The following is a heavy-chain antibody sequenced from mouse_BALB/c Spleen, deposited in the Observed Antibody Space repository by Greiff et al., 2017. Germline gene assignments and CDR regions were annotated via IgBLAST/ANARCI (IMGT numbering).Heavy chain of an antibody. D-gene: IGHD1-2*01. V-gene: IGHV2-9*02. CDR3: ARDRTTATRAVDY. CDR1: GFSLTSYC. CDR2: IWAGGST. J-gene: IGHJ4*01. Sequence: VQVVESGPGLVAPSQSLSISCTVSGFSLTSYCVHWVRQPPGKGLEWLGVIWAGGSTNYNSALMSRLSISKDNSKSQVFLKMNSRQTDDTAMYYCARDRTTATRAVDYWGQGTSVTVSS.